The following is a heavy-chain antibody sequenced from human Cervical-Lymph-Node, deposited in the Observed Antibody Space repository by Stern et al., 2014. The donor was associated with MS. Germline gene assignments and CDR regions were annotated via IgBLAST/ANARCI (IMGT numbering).Heavy chain of an antibody. CDR3: ARRAYRGYDAFDLDY. V-gene: IGHV5-51*01. CDR2: IYPADSDT. Sequence: VQLVQSGAEVKKPGESLKISCQVSGYDFSSYWIGWVRQMPGKGLEWMGIIYPADSDTRYSPSFRGRVTISVDESISTAYVQWSSLKASDTAMYYCARRAYRGYDAFDLDYWGQGTLVSVSS. J-gene: IGHJ4*02. CDR1: GYDFSSYW. D-gene: IGHD5-12*01.